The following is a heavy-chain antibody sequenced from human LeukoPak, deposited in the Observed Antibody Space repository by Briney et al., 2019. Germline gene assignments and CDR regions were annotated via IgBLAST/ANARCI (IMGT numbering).Heavy chain of an antibody. V-gene: IGHV3-23*01. Sequence: PGGSLRLSCAASGFTFSSYAMSWVRQAPGKGLEWVSAISGSGGSTYYADSVKGRFTISRDNSKNTLYLQMNSLRAEDTVVYYCAKDLNSRRAVAGTEDYWGQGTLVTVSS. J-gene: IGHJ4*02. CDR1: GFTFSSYA. D-gene: IGHD6-19*01. CDR2: ISGSGGST. CDR3: AKDLNSRRAVAGTEDY.